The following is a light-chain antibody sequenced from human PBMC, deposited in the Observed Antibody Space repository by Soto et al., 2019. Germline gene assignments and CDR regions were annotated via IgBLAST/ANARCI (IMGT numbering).Light chain of an antibody. CDR2: DAF. Sequence: EVVLTQSPATLSLSPGERAILSCRASQSISKYLAWYQQKPGQAPRLLIYDAFNRATGIPARFSGSGSGTDFTLTISSLEPEDFAVYYCQQRRNWPPGTTFGQGTKREIK. CDR3: QQRRNWPPGTT. V-gene: IGKV3-11*01. J-gene: IGKJ2*01. CDR1: QSISKY.